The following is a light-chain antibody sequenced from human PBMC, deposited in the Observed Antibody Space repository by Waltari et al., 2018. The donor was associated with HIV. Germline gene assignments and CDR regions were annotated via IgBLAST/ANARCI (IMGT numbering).Light chain of an antibody. CDR1: QSVSDSY. CDR2: GAS. V-gene: IGKV3-20*01. CDR3: QQYGSSPYT. Sequence: EIVLTQSPGTLSLSPGERATLSCRASQSVSDSYLAWYQQKPGQAPRLLIYGASSRATGTPDFTLTISRLEPEDFAVYHCQQYGSSPYTFGQGTKLEIK. J-gene: IGKJ2*01.